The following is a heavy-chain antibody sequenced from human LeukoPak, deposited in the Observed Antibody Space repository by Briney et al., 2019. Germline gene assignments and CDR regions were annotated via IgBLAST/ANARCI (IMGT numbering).Heavy chain of an antibody. Sequence: PSETLSLTCTVSGGSISSYYWGWIRQPPGKGLEWIGYIYYSGSTNYNPSLKSRVTISVDTSKNQFSLKLSSVTAADTAVYYCARHLGGAGANDYWGQGTLVTVSS. CDR3: ARHLGGAGANDY. CDR2: IYYSGST. J-gene: IGHJ4*02. CDR1: GGSISSYY. V-gene: IGHV4-59*01. D-gene: IGHD3-16*01.